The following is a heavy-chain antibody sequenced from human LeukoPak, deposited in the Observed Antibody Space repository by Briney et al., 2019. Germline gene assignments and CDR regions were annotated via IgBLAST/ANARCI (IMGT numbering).Heavy chain of an antibody. CDR2: ISWNSGGI. CDR3: AKDAQYCYAMDV. CDR1: GFIFDDYA. J-gene: IGHJ6*02. V-gene: IGHV3-9*01. Sequence: GGSLRLSCAAPGFIFDDYAMHWVRQAPGKGLEWVSGISWNSGGIGYADSVKGRFTISRDNAKNSLYLQMNSLKVEDTALYYCAKDAQYCYAMDVWGQGTTVTVSS.